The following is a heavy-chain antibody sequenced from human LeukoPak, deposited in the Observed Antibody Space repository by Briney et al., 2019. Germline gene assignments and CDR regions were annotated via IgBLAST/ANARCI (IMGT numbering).Heavy chain of an antibody. V-gene: IGHV1-46*01. CDR3: ASLSSSLYYYYYMDV. J-gene: IGHJ6*03. CDR2: ISPSGGST. CDR1: GYTFTSNC. Sequence: ASVKVSCKAFGYTFTSNCMHWVRQAPGQGPEWMGVISPSGGSTTYAQKFQGRVTLTRDMSTSTDYLELSSLRSEDTAVYYCASLSSSLYYYYYMDVWGKGTTVTISS. D-gene: IGHD6-13*01.